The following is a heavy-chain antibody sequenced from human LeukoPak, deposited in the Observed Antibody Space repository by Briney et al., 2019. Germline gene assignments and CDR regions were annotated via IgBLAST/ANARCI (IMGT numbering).Heavy chain of an antibody. Sequence: GASVKVSCKASGYTFTGYYMHWVRQAPGQGLEWMGRINPNSGGTNYAQKFQGRVTMTRDTSISTAYMELSRLRSDDTAVYYCARGPPSIAVAYDLYYYYMDVWGKGTTVTVSS. CDR3: ARGPPSIAVAYDLYYYYMDV. V-gene: IGHV1-2*06. CDR1: GYTFTGYY. J-gene: IGHJ6*03. CDR2: INPNSGGT. D-gene: IGHD6-19*01.